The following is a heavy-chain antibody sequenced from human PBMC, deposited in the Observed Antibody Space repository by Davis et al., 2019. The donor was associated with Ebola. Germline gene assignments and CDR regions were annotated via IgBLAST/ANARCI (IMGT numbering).Heavy chain of an antibody. CDR2: IYYSGST. Sequence: ESLKISCAASGFTFSSYWMHWVRQAPGKGLEWIGSIYYSGSTYYNPSLKSRVTISVDTSKNQFSLKLSSVTAADTAVYYCARRDSYYDSSGYYPFDYWGQGTLVTVSS. V-gene: IGHV4-39*01. CDR1: GFTFSSYW. CDR3: ARRDSYYDSSGYYPFDY. J-gene: IGHJ4*02. D-gene: IGHD3-22*01.